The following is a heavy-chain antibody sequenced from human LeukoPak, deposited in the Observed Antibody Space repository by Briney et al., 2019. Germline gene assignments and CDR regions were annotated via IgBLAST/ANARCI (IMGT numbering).Heavy chain of an antibody. Sequence: GGSLRLSCAASGFTFSSSWMSWVRQAPGKGLGWVANIKQDGSEKNYVDSVKGRFTISRDNAKNSLYLQMNSLRAEDTAVYYCARGGWELQAPHNYWGQGTLVTVSS. CDR3: ARGGWELQAPHNY. J-gene: IGHJ4*02. CDR2: IKQDGSEK. D-gene: IGHD1-26*01. V-gene: IGHV3-7*01. CDR1: GFTFSSSW.